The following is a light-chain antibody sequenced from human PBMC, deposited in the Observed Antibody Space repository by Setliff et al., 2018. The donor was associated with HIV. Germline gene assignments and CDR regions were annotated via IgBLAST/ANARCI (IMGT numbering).Light chain of an antibody. CDR3: SSYTSSSTYV. V-gene: IGLV2-14*01. CDR2: EVS. CDR1: TSDVGGYNY. J-gene: IGLJ1*01. Sequence: QPALTQPASVSGSPGQSITISCTATTSDVGGYNYVSWYQHHPGKAPKLMIYEVSNRPSGVSNRFSGSKSGNTASLTISGLQAEDEADYFCSSYTSSSTYVFGAGTKVTVL.